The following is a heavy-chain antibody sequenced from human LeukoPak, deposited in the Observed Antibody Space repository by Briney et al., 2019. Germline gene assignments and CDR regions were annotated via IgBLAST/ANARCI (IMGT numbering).Heavy chain of an antibody. CDR3: ARGGYSYGTWAFDI. V-gene: IGHV4-61*01. Sequence: SQTLSLTCTASGGSISSGSYYWSWIRQPPGKGLEWIGYIYYSGSTNYNPSLKSRVTISVDTSKNQFSLKLSSVTAADTAVYYCARGGYSYGTWAFDIWGQGTMVTVSS. CDR1: GGSISSGSYY. CDR2: IYYSGST. D-gene: IGHD5-18*01. J-gene: IGHJ3*02.